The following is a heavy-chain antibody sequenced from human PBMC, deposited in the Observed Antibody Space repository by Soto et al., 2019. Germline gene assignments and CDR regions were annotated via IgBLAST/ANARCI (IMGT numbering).Heavy chain of an antibody. V-gene: IGHV1-69*13. CDR3: ARGGMWWEPREYYYYYGMDV. CDR1: GGTFSSYA. Sequence: EASVKVSCKASGGTFSSYAISWVRQAPGQGLEWMGGIIPIFGTANYAQKFQGRVTITADESTSTAYMELSSLRSEDTAVYYRARGGMWWEPREYYYYYGMDVWGQGTTVTVSS. CDR2: IIPIFGTA. J-gene: IGHJ6*02. D-gene: IGHD2-15*01.